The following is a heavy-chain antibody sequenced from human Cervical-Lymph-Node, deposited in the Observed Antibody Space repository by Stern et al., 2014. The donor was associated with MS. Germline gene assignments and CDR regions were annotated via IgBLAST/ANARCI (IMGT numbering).Heavy chain of an antibody. V-gene: IGHV1-69*01. CDR2: INPTFGTE. Sequence: QMQLVQSGAEVKKPGSSVKVSCKASGDTFSSYAISWARQPPGQGLEWMGGINPTFGTENYDQKFKGRVTITADESTSTAYMELSSLRSEYTAVYYCARWAEYGMDVWGQGTTVTVSS. CDR3: ARWAEYGMDV. CDR1: GDTFSSYA. J-gene: IGHJ6*02.